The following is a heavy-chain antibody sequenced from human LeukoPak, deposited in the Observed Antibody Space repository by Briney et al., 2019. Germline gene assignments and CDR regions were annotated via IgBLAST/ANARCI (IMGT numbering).Heavy chain of an antibody. V-gene: IGHV3-23*01. CDR1: GFTFSSYA. CDR3: AKLQLVGYSSSWFDY. CDR2: ISGSGGKT. J-gene: IGHJ4*02. Sequence: GGSLRLSCAASGFTFSSYAMSWVRQAPGKGLEWVSGISGSGGKTYYADSVKGRFTISRDNSKNTLYLQMNSLRAEDTAVYYCAKLQLVGYSSSWFDYWGQGTLVTVSS. D-gene: IGHD6-13*01.